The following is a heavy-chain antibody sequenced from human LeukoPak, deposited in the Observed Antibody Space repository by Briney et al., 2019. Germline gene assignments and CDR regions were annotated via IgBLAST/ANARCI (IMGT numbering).Heavy chain of an antibody. D-gene: IGHD3-10*01. J-gene: IGHJ4*02. CDR1: GFMFSIYE. V-gene: IGHV3-48*03. CDR2: ISSSCSNTI. Sequence: GGSLSLFCSASGFMFSIYEMNWVRQAPGKGLEWVSYISSSCSNTIYYADSVKGRFTISRDDAKNSLYLQMNSLRAEDTAVYYCARDLYYYGSGNYVPGFPDYWGQGTLVTVSS. CDR3: ARDLYYYGSGNYVPGFPDY.